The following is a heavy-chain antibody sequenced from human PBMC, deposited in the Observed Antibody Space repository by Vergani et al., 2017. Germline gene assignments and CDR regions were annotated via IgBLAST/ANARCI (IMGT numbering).Heavy chain of an antibody. Sequence: QVQLVESGGGVVQPGESLRLSCAASTSGFTFNNSNMHWVRQAPGKGLEWVAFIRYDDSRNKYYAASVQGRFIISRDNSKNTFFLQMNSLRPEDTALYYCAKDFVPGRAFDIWGQGTMVTVSS. J-gene: IGHJ3*02. CDR2: IRYDDSRNK. V-gene: IGHV3-30*02. CDR1: GFTFNNSN. CDR3: AKDFVPGRAFDI.